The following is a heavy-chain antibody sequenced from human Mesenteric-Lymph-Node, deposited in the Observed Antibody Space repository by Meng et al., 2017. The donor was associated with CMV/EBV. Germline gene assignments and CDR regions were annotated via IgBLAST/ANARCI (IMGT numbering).Heavy chain of an antibody. CDR1: GGSFSGYY. J-gene: IGHJ4*02. CDR2: INHSGST. V-gene: IGHV4-34*01. D-gene: IGHD4-23*01. Sequence: HVQLPQGGAGLLKPSETLSLTCAVYGGSFSGYYWSWIRQPSGKGLEWIGEINHSGSTNYNPSLKSRVTISVDTSKNQFSLKLSSVTAADTAVYYCARHQRWLKSEGGFNYWGQGTLVTVSS. CDR3: ARHQRWLKSEGGFNY.